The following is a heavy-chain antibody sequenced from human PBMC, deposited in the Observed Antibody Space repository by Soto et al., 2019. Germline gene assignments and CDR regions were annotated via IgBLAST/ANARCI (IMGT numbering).Heavy chain of an antibody. V-gene: IGHV3-30*18. CDR3: AKGTAMVTYYYYGMDV. CDR1: GFTFSSYG. CDR2: ISYDGSNK. J-gene: IGHJ6*02. D-gene: IGHD5-18*01. Sequence: QVQLVESGGGVVQPGRSLRLSCAASGFTFSSYGMHWVRQAPGKGLEWVAVISYDGSNKYYADSVKGRFTISRDNSKNPLYLQMNSLRAEDTAVYYCAKGTAMVTYYYYGMDVWGQGTTVTVSS.